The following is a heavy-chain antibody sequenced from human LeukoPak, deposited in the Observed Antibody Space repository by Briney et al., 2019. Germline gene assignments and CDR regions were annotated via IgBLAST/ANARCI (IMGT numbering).Heavy chain of an antibody. Sequence: PGGSLRLSCAASGFTVHSNYMSWVRQAPGKGLEWVAVIDRSGVTHYADSVKGRFTISRDNSKNTLYLQMNSLRAEDTAVYYCARDLHTSETWPEDPVDYWGQGTLVTVSS. CDR3: ARDLHTSETWPEDPVDY. J-gene: IGHJ4*02. CDR1: GFTVHSNY. CDR2: IDRSGVT. V-gene: IGHV3-66*03. D-gene: IGHD2-2*02.